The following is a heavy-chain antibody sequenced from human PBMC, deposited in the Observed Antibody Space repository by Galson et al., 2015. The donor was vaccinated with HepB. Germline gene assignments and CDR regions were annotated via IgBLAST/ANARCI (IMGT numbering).Heavy chain of an antibody. Sequence: SLRLSCAASGFTFSSYGMHWVRQAPGKGLEWVAVISYDGSNKYYADSAKGRFTISRDNSKNTLYLQMTSLRAEDTAVYYCAKDKQWLSYYYYGIDVWGQGTTVTVSS. V-gene: IGHV3-30*18. CDR1: GFTFSSYG. D-gene: IGHD6-19*01. CDR3: AKDKQWLSYYYYGIDV. CDR2: ISYDGSNK. J-gene: IGHJ6*02.